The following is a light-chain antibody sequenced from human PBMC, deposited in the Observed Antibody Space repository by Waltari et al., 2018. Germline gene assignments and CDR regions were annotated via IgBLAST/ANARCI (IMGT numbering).Light chain of an antibody. J-gene: IGKJ3*01. CDR3: QQRSKSFT. V-gene: IGKV3-11*01. CDR1: QRISSY. CDR2: DAA. Sequence: VLTQSPATLSSSPGDRATLSCRASQRISSYLAWYQQKPGQAPRLLIYDAATRATGIPARFSGSGSVTDFTLTISSLEPEDFAIYYCQQRSKSFTFGPGTKVDMK.